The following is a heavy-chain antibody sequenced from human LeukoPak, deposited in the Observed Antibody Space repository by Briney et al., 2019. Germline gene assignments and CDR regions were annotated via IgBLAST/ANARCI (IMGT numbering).Heavy chain of an antibody. CDR1: GGSISSGGYS. CDR2: IYQSGST. Sequence: SQTLSLTCAVSGGSISSGGYSWSWIRQPPGKGLEWIGYIYQSGSTYYNPSLKSRVTISVDRSKNQFSLKLSPVTAADTAVYYCGRGGIAAAASGIDYWGQGTLVTVSS. J-gene: IGHJ4*02. CDR3: GRGGIAAAASGIDY. V-gene: IGHV4-30-2*01. D-gene: IGHD6-13*01.